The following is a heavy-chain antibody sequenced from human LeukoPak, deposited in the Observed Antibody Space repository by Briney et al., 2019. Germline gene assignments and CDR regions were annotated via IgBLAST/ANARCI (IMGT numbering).Heavy chain of an antibody. J-gene: IGHJ4*02. D-gene: IGHD6-13*01. CDR1: GGSISHYY. V-gene: IGHV4-4*07. CDR3: ARTPYSSSWYYFDY. CDR2: IYADGRT. Sequence: PSETLSLTCTVSGGSISHYYWTWIRQPAGKGLEWIGRIYADGRTNYNPSLKSRVTISVDTSKNQFSLKLSSVTAADTAVYYCARTPYSSSWYYFDYWGQGTLVTVSS.